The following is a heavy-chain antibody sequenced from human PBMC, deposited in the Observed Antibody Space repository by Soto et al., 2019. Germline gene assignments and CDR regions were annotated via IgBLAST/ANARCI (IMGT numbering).Heavy chain of an antibody. CDR1: GGSISSGAYY. V-gene: IGHV4-31*03. J-gene: IGHJ6*02. CDR2: IYYSGST. D-gene: IGHD3-10*01. Sequence: LSLTCTVSGGSISSGAYYWNWIRQHPGKGLECIGYIYYSGSTYYNPSLKSRVTISVDTSKNQFSLKLTSVTAADTAVYYCASARGGTMVRGVKRAYYYYGMDVWGQGTTVTVSS. CDR3: ASARGGTMVRGVKRAYYYYGMDV.